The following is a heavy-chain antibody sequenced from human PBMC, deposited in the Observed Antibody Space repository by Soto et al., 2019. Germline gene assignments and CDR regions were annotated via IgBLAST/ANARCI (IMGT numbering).Heavy chain of an antibody. Sequence: GGSLRLSCAASGFTFSSYGMHWVRQAPGKGLEWVAVISYDGSNKYYADSVKGRFTISRDNSKNTLYLQMNSLRAEDTAVYYCAKPVDYDFWSGYYNKLDYWGQGSLVTVSS. V-gene: IGHV3-30*18. CDR1: GFTFSSYG. CDR2: ISYDGSNK. J-gene: IGHJ4*02. CDR3: AKPVDYDFWSGYYNKLDY. D-gene: IGHD3-3*01.